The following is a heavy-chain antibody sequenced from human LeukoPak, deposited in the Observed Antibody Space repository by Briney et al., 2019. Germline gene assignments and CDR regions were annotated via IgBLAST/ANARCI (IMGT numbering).Heavy chain of an antibody. D-gene: IGHD3-22*01. Sequence: ASVKVSCKASGYTFTSYGISWVRQAPGQGLEWMGWISAYNGNTNYAQKLQGRVTMTTDTSTSTAYMELRSLRSDDTAVYYCARHDYYDSSGYITFDYWGQGTLVTVSS. V-gene: IGHV1-18*01. J-gene: IGHJ4*02. CDR2: ISAYNGNT. CDR1: GYTFTSYG. CDR3: ARHDYYDSSGYITFDY.